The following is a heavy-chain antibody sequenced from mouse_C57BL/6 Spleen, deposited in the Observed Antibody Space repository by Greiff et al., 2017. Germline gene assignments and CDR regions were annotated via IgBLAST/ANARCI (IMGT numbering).Heavy chain of an antibody. CDR2: IYPGSGST. V-gene: IGHV1-55*01. J-gene: IGHJ2*01. Sequence: QVQLQQPGAELVKPGASVKMSCKASGYTFTSYWLTWVKQRPGQGLEWIGDIYPGSGSTNYNEQFKSKATLTVDTSSSTDYMQLSSLTSEGSAVDYGARSPDYDGSSYFDYWGQGTTLTVSS. CDR3: ARSPDYDGSSYFDY. CDR1: GYTFTSYW. D-gene: IGHD1-1*01.